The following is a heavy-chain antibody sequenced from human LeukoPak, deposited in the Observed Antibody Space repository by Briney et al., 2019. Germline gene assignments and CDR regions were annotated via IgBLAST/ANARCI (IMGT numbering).Heavy chain of an antibody. CDR3: ARRVSSSGFDAFDV. CDR1: GYSFATYW. Sequence: GESLKISCKGSGYSFATYWIGWVRQMPGKGLEWMGINYPGDSDTTYSPSFQGQVTMSADKSIGTAYLQWSSLRASDTAMYYCARRVSSSGFDAFDVWGQGTMVTVSS. D-gene: IGHD5-12*01. J-gene: IGHJ3*01. CDR2: NYPGDSDT. V-gene: IGHV5-51*01.